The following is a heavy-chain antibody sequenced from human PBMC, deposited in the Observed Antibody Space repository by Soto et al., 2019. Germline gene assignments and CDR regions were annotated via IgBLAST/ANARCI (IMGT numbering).Heavy chain of an antibody. CDR2: ISYDGSNK. CDR1: GFTFSSYG. Sequence: PGGSLRLSCAASGFTFSSYGMHWVRQAPGKGLEWVAVISYDGSNKYYADSVKGRFTISRDNSKNTLYLQMNSLRAEDTAVYYCAKDHGRSSSWYSVPYYYYGMDVWGQGTTVTVSS. D-gene: IGHD6-13*01. V-gene: IGHV3-30*18. J-gene: IGHJ6*02. CDR3: AKDHGRSSSWYSVPYYYYGMDV.